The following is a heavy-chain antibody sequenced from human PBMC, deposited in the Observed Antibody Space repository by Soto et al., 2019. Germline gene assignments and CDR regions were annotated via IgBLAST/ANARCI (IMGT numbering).Heavy chain of an antibody. D-gene: IGHD3-22*01. J-gene: IGHJ4*02. CDR2: IHYSGTS. V-gene: IGHV4-39*01. CDR1: GGSVSSNNYY. CDR3: ARHDSSGYYYYIDS. Sequence: PSETLSLTCTVSGGSVSSNNYYWGWNRKPPGKRLEWIGSIHYSGTSYYNPSLKSRVTISVDTSKNQFSLKLPSVAAADTALYYCARHDSSGYYYYIDSWGQGTLVTVSS.